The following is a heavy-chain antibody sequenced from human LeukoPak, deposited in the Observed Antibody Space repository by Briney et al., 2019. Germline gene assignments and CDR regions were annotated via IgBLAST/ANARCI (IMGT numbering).Heavy chain of an antibody. J-gene: IGHJ4*02. CDR1: GGTFSSYA. D-gene: IGHD2-15*01. CDR2: IIPIFGTA. CDR3: ARDECSGGSCYDTPIDY. V-gene: IGHV1-69*05. Sequence: SVKVSCKASGGTFSSYAISWVRQAPGQGLEWMGRIIPIFGTANYAQKFQGRVTITTDESTSTAYTELSSLRSEDTAVYYCARDECSGGSCYDTPIDYWGQGTLVTVSS.